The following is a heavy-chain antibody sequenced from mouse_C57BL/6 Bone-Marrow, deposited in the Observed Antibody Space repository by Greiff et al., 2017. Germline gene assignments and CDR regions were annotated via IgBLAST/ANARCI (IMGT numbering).Heavy chain of an antibody. CDR1: GYTFTSYT. J-gene: IGHJ4*01. CDR2: INPSSGYT. CDR3: AKLGHARDY. Sequence: QVQLQQSGAELARPGASVKMSCKASGYTFTSYTMHWVKQRPGQGLEWIGYINPSSGYTKYNQKFKDKATLTADKSSSTAYMQRSSLTSEDSAVYYCAKLGHARDYCGQGTSVTVSS. D-gene: IGHD4-1*01. V-gene: IGHV1-4*01.